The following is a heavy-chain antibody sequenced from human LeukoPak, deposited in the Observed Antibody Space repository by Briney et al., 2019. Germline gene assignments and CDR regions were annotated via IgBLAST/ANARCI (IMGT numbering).Heavy chain of an antibody. D-gene: IGHD3-3*01. CDR3: AREGDFWRY. CDR2: IYTSGST. Sequence: PSETLSLTCTVSGGSISSGSYYWSWIRQPAGKGLEWIGRIYTSGSTNYNPSLKSRVTISVDTSKNQFSLKLSSVTAADTAVYYCAREGDFWRYWGQGTLATVSS. J-gene: IGHJ4*02. CDR1: GGSISSGSYY. V-gene: IGHV4-61*02.